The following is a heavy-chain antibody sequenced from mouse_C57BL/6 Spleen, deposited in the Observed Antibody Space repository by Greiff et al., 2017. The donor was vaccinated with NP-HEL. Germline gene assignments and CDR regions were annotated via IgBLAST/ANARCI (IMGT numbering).Heavy chain of an antibody. CDR2: IHPNSGST. D-gene: IGHD2-3*01. J-gene: IGHJ3*01. Sequence: VQLQQSGAELVKPGASVKLSCKASGYTFTSYWMHWVKQRPGQGLEWIGMIHPNSGSTNYNEKFKSKATLTVDKSSSTAYMQLSSLTSEDSAVYYCARSNDGYYDLAYWGQGTLVTVSA. CDR1: GYTFTSYW. V-gene: IGHV1-64*01. CDR3: ARSNDGYYDLAY.